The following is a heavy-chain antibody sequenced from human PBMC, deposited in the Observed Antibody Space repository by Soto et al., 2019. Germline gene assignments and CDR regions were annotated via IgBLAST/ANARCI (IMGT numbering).Heavy chain of an antibody. CDR3: ARHNRYSSTWFEGWFDP. D-gene: IGHD6-13*01. Sequence: ASGPTLVNPTQTLTLTCTFSGFSLSTSGVGVGWIRQPPGKALEWLALIYWDDNKRYSPSLKSRLTITKDTSKNQVVLTMTNMDPVDTAMYYCARHNRYSSTWFEGWFDPWGQGTLVTVSS. J-gene: IGHJ5*02. CDR2: IYWDDNK. CDR1: GFSLSTSGVG. V-gene: IGHV2-5*02.